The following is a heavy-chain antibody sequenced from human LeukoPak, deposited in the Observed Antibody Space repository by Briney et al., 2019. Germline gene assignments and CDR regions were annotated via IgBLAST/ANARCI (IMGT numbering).Heavy chain of an antibody. V-gene: IGHV4-59*01. J-gene: IGHJ5*02. CDR2: IYYSGST. CDR3: ARTVYYDSSGYHP. CDR1: GGSISSYY. Sequence: PSETLSLTCTVSGGSISSYYWSWLRQPPGKGLEWIGYIYYSGSTNYNPSLKSRVTISVDTSKNQFSLKLSSVTAADTAVYYCARTVYYDSSGYHPWGQGTLVTVSS. D-gene: IGHD3-22*01.